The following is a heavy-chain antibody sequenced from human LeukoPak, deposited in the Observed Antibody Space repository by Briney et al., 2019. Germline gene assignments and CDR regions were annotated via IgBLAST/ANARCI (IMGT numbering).Heavy chain of an antibody. V-gene: IGHV3-30*18. D-gene: IGHD3-10*01. J-gene: IGHJ4*02. CDR3: ANENYYGSGSYADH. CDR1: GFTFSSYA. CDR2: ISYDGSNT. Sequence: GGSLRLSCAASGFTFSSYAMSWVRQAPGKGLEWVAIISYDGSNTYYADSVKGRFTIFRDNSKNTLYLQMNSLRAEDTAVYYCANENYYGSGSYADHWGQGTLVTVSS.